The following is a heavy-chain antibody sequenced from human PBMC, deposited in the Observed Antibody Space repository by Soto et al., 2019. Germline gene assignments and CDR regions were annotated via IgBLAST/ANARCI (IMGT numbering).Heavy chain of an antibody. V-gene: IGHV1-69*13. CDR2: IIPIFGTA. J-gene: IGHJ4*02. D-gene: IGHD3-9*01. CDR3: ARDLGTGPKSSIH. CDR1: GGTFSSYA. Sequence: GASVKVSCKASGGTFSSYAISWVRQAPGQGLEWMGGIIPIFGTANYAQKFQGRVTITADESTSTAYMELRSLRSEDTAVYYCARDLGTGPKSSIHWGQGTLVTVSS.